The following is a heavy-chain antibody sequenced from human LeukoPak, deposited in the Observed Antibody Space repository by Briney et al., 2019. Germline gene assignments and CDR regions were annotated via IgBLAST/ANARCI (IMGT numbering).Heavy chain of an antibody. Sequence: GESLKISCKGSGYNFPTYWIGWVRQMPGKGLEWMGIIYPRDSDTRYSPSFQGQVTISADKSISTAYLQWSSLKASDTAMYYCARREGRYNWFDTWGQGTLVTVSS. CDR3: ARREGRYNWFDT. CDR2: IYPRDSDT. CDR1: GYNFPTYW. V-gene: IGHV5-51*01. J-gene: IGHJ5*02.